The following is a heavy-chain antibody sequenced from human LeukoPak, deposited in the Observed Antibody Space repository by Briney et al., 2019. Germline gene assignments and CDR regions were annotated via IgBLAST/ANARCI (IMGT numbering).Heavy chain of an antibody. CDR2: INHSGST. J-gene: IGHJ6*03. CDR1: GGSFSGYY. CDR3: ARERVWAVYYYYYMDV. D-gene: IGHD5-24*01. Sequence: SETLSLTCAVYGGSFSGYYWSWIRQPPGKGLEWIGEINHSGSTNYNPSLKSRVTISVDTSKNQFSLKLSSVTAADTAVYYCARERVWAVYYYYYMDVWGKGTTVTVSS. V-gene: IGHV4-34*01.